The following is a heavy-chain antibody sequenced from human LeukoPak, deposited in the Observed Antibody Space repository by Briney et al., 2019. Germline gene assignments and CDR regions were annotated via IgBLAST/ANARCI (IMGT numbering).Heavy chain of an antibody. D-gene: IGHD2-2*01. CDR3: ARPYCSSTSCYADGKAGGAFDI. V-gene: IGHV3-30-3*01. CDR2: ISYDGSNK. CDR1: GFTFSSYA. Sequence: GGSLRLSCAASGFTFSSYAMHWVRQAPGKGLEWVAVISYDGSNKYYADSVKGRFTISRDNSKNTLYLQMNSLRAEDTAVYYCARPYCSSTSCYADGKAGGAFDIWGQGTMVTVSS. J-gene: IGHJ3*02.